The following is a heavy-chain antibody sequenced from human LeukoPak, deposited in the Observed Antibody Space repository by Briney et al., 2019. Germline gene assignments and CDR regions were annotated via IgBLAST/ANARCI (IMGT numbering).Heavy chain of an antibody. V-gene: IGHV1-69*05. CDR3: ARETPCGGDCYSSH. J-gene: IGHJ4*02. CDR2: IIPIFGTA. CDR1: GGTFSSYA. D-gene: IGHD2-21*02. Sequence: ASVKVSCKASGGTFSSYAISWVRQAPGQGLEWMGGIIPIFGTANYAQKFQGRVTITTDESTSTAYMELSSLRSGDTTVYYCARETPCGGDCYSSHWGQGTLVTVSP.